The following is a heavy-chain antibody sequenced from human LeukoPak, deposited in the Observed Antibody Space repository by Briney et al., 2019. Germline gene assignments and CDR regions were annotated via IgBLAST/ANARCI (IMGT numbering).Heavy chain of an antibody. V-gene: IGHV3-30*02. CDR1: GFTFSSYS. Sequence: GGSLRLSCAASGFTFSSYSMNWVRQAPGKGLEWVAFIRYDGSNKYYADSVKGRFTISRDNSKNTLYLQMNSLRAEDTAVYYCAKDLASVRYFDWLTPRSWFDPWGQGTLVTVSS. D-gene: IGHD3-9*01. J-gene: IGHJ5*02. CDR3: AKDLASVRYFDWLTPRSWFDP. CDR2: IRYDGSNK.